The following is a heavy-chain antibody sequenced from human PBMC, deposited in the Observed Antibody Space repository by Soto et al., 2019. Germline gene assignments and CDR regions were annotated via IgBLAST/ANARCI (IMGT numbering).Heavy chain of an antibody. D-gene: IGHD4-17*01. V-gene: IGHV4-39*01. CDR2: IYYSGRS. CDR3: ARQRTTVVTQAYFDH. CDR1: GGSITSSSYY. J-gene: IGHJ4*02. Sequence: SETLSLTCTVSGGSITSSSYYWGWIRQPPGKGLEWIGGIYYSGRSYYNPSLKSRVTMSVDTSKNQYSLTLNSVTAADAAVYYCARQRTTVVTQAYFDHWGQGTLVTVSS.